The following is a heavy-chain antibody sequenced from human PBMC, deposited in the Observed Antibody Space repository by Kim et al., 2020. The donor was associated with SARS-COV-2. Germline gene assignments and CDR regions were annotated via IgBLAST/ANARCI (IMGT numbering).Heavy chain of an antibody. CDR2: INTSGGST. V-gene: IGHV1-46*01. Sequence: ASVKVSCKASGYTFTSYYMHWVRQAPGQGLEWMGIINTSGGSTSYAQKFQDRVTMTRDTSTSTVYMELSSLRSEDTAVYYCARDIALVPATMGLEYWGQGTLVTVSS. D-gene: IGHD2-2*01. J-gene: IGHJ4*02. CDR1: GYTFTSYY. CDR3: ARDIALVPATMGLEY.